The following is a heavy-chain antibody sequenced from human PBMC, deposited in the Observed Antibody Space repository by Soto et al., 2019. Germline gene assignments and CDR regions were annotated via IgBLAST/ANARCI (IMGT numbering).Heavy chain of an antibody. CDR2: ISSSTNYT. Sequence: GGSLRLSCAASGFSFNDYYMSWIRQAPGKELEWVSYISSSTNYTNYADSVKGRFTISRDNAKNSMYLQMDSLRAEDTAVYYCARVSLKHSSSFFFDYWGQGTLVTVSS. J-gene: IGHJ4*02. CDR1: GFSFNDYY. CDR3: ARVSLKHSSSFFFDY. V-gene: IGHV3-11*06. D-gene: IGHD6-19*01.